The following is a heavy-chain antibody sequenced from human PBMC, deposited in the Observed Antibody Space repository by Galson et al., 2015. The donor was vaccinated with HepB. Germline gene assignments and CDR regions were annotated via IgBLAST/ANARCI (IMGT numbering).Heavy chain of an antibody. Sequence: SLRLSCAASGFTFSSYSMNWVRQAPGKGLEWVSSISSSSSYIYYADSVKGRFTISRDNAKNSLYLQMNSLRAEDTAVYYCARERERGIVGDKTFDYWGQGTLVTVSS. V-gene: IGHV3-21*01. CDR1: GFTFSSYS. D-gene: IGHD1-26*01. CDR3: ARERERGIVGDKTFDY. CDR2: ISSSSSYI. J-gene: IGHJ4*02.